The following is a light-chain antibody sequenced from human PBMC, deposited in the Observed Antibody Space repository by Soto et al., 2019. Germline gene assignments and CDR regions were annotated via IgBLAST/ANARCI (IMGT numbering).Light chain of an antibody. CDR3: QQYNSYSGT. CDR2: KAS. J-gene: IGKJ1*01. Sequence: DSQMTQSPSTLSASVGDRVTITCRASQSISSWLAWYQQKPGKAPKLLIYKASSLESGVPSRFSGSGSGTEFSLTISSLQPDDFATYYCQQYNSYSGTFGKGTKVDSK. V-gene: IGKV1-5*03. CDR1: QSISSW.